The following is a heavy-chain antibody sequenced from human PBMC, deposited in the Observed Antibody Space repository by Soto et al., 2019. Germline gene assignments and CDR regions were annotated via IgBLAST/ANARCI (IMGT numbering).Heavy chain of an antibody. V-gene: IGHV4-59*01. Sequence: KASETLSLTCTVSGGSMSSNYWSWIRQSPGKGLEWIGFVHYGGTNYNPSFESRVTMSVDTPKNQFSLELSSVTAADTAVYYCVSYRGAFYFDHWGQGALVTVSS. CDR3: VSYRGAFYFDH. J-gene: IGHJ4*02. CDR1: GGSMSSNY. CDR2: VHYGGT. D-gene: IGHD4-4*01.